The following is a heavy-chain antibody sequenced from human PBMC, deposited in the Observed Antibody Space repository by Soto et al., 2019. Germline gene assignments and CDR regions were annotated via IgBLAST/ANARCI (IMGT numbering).Heavy chain of an antibody. Sequence: LRLSCAASGFTFSSYAMSWVRQAPGKGLEWVSAISGSGGSTYYADSVKGRFTISRDNSKNTLYLQMNSLRAEDTAVYYCAKDYDSSGYYPLHWGQGTLVTVSS. V-gene: IGHV3-23*01. CDR2: ISGSGGST. CDR1: GFTFSSYA. CDR3: AKDYDSSGYYPLH. J-gene: IGHJ4*02. D-gene: IGHD3-22*01.